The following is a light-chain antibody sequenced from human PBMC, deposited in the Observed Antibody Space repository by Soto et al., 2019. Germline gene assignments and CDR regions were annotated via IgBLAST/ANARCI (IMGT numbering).Light chain of an antibody. Sequence: EIVMTQSPATLSVSPGERATLSCRASQTLYNNLAWYQQKLCQAPRLLIYGASARATDIPARFSGSGSGTEFTLTISGLQSDDFALYYCQQYSDWPLTFGGGTKVEIK. CDR2: GAS. CDR1: QTLYNN. CDR3: QQYSDWPLT. V-gene: IGKV3-15*01. J-gene: IGKJ4*01.